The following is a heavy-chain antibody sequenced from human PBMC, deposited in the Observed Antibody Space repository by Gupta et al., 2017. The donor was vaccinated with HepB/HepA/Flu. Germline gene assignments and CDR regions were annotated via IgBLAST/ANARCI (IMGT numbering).Heavy chain of an antibody. Sequence: QVQLQLWGAGLLKPSETLSLTCAVYGGSLSSFYWTWIRQPPGRGLEWIGEVNHSGSTKYDPSLKSRVTISEDTSKNQFSLKLRSVTAADTAVYYWTRGGRYGGIFDTWGQGTPVTVSS. V-gene: IGHV4-34*01. CDR1: GGSLSSFY. D-gene: IGHD3-16*01. CDR2: VNHSGST. J-gene: IGHJ5*02. CDR3: TRGGRYGGIFDT.